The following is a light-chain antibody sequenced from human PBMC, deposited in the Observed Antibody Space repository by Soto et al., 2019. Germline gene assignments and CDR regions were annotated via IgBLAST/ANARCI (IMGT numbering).Light chain of an antibody. V-gene: IGKV1-9*01. CDR2: AAS. CDR3: PQLNSYPRT. Sequence: IQLTQSPSSLFASVGDRVTITFRASQGISSYLAWYQQKRGKAPKLLIYAASTLQSGVPSRFGGSGSGTDLTLTISSLQPEDFETYYCPQLNSYPRTFGQGPKVEIK. CDR1: QGISSY. J-gene: IGKJ1*01.